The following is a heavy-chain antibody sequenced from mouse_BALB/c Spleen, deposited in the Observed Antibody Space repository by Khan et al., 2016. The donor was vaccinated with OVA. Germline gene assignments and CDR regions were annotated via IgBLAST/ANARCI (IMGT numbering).Heavy chain of an antibody. D-gene: IGHD2-3*01. Sequence: VQLQQPGPELVKPGASVKLSCKASGYTFTSYVMHWVKQKPGLGLEWIGYIYPFNDDTKYNEKFKGKATLTSDKSSSTAFMEISSLTSEDSAVYYCAPVGGYYVSCAYWGQGTLVTVSA. V-gene: IGHV1S136*01. CDR1: GYTFTSYV. CDR2: IYPFNDDT. CDR3: APVGGYYVSCAY. J-gene: IGHJ3*01.